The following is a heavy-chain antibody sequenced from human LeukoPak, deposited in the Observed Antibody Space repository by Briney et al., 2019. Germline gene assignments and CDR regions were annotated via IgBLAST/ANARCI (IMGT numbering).Heavy chain of an antibody. D-gene: IGHD3-10*01. J-gene: IGHJ4*02. CDR3: ARDGPAQMVDFDY. CDR1: GYTFSGTGWY. V-gene: IGHV1-2*02. CDR2: IYPNNGAT. Sequence: EASVKVSCKASGYTFSGTGWYLYWLRQAPGQGLECMGWIYPNNGATAYAQKFQGRDAMTRDTSITTAYMELSRLRPDDTAVYYCARDGPAQMVDFDYWGQGTLVTVSS.